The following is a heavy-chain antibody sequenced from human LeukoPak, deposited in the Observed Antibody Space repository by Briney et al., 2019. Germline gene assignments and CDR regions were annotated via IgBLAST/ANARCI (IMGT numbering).Heavy chain of an antibody. J-gene: IGHJ6*03. CDR1: GFTFSSFA. CDR3: AKGANYCSSTSCYPWSYYYYYMDV. D-gene: IGHD2-2*01. CDR2: ITGSGGGT. V-gene: IGHV3-23*01. Sequence: GGSLRLSCAASGFTFSSFAMNWVRRAPGKGLEWVSGITGSGGGTYYSDSVKGRFTISRDNSKNTLYLQMNSLRAEDTAVYYCAKGANYCSSTSCYPWSYYYYYMDVWGKGTTVTISS.